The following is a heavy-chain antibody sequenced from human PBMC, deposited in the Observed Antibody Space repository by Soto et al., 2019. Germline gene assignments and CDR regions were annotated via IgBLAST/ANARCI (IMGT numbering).Heavy chain of an antibody. V-gene: IGHV4-59*08. CDR3: ARLLWSRGDWFDP. CDR1: GGSISSYY. J-gene: IGHJ5*02. Sequence: SETLSLTCTVSGGSISSYYWSWIRQPPGKGLEWIGYIYYSGSTNYNPSLKSRVTISVDTSKNQFSLKLSSVAAADTAVYYCARLLWSRGDWFDPWGQGTLVTVSS. D-gene: IGHD3-10*01. CDR2: IYYSGST.